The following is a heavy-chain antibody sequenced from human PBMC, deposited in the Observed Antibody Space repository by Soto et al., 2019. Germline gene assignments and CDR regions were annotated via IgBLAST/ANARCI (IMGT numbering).Heavy chain of an antibody. CDR1: GFTFSSYA. CDR2: ISYDGSNK. CDR3: ARDEGALEYNWNYFDY. Sequence: GGSLRLSCAASGFTFSSYAMHWVRQAPGKGLEWVAVISYDGSNKYYADSVKGRFTISRDNSKNTLYLQMNSLRAEDTAVYYCARDEGALEYNWNYFDYWGQGTLVTVSS. V-gene: IGHV3-30-3*01. D-gene: IGHD1-20*01. J-gene: IGHJ4*02.